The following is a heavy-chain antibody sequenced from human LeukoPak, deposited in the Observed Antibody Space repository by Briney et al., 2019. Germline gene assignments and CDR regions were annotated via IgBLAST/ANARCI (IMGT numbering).Heavy chain of an antibody. J-gene: IGHJ4*02. Sequence: GGSLRLSCAASGFTFEDYAMHWVRQAPGKGLEWVSLISWDGDSTYYADSVKGRFTISRDNSKNSPYVQMNSLRTEDTALYFCAKGAGLVVPAAVKDNLDTAMEALDYWGQGTLVTVSS. CDR3: AKGAGLVVPAAVKDNLDTAMEALDY. V-gene: IGHV3-43D*03. D-gene: IGHD2-2*01. CDR2: ISWDGDST. CDR1: GFTFEDYA.